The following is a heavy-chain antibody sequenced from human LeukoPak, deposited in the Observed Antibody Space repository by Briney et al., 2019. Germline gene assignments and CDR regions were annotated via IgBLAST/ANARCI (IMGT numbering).Heavy chain of an antibody. CDR2: INHSGST. D-gene: IGHD3-22*01. CDR1: GGSFSGYY. J-gene: IGHJ4*02. V-gene: IGHV4-34*01. CDR3: ARVRGGRYYYDSSGYLSFDY. Sequence: SETLSLTCAVYGGSFSGYYWSWIRQPPGKGLEWSGEINHSGSTNYNPSLKSRVTLSVDTSKNQFSLKLSSVTAADTAVYYCARVRGGRYYYDSSGYLSFDYWGQGTLVTVSS.